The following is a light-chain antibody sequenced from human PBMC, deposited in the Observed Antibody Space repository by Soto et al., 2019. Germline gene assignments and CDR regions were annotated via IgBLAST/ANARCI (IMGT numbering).Light chain of an antibody. CDR2: DAS. CDR1: ETVSSS. V-gene: IGKV3-11*01. J-gene: IGKJ5*01. Sequence: EFVLTQSPATLSLSTGERATLSCRASETVSSSLAWYQQKPGQAPRLLIYDASNRATDIPVRFSGRGSGADFTLTISSLESEDFAVYRCQHRTTRAFGQGTRLAVK. CDR3: QHRTTRA.